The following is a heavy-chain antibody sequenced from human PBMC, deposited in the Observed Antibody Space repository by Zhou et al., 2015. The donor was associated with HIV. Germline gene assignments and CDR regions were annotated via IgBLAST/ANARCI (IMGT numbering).Heavy chain of an antibody. J-gene: IGHJ4*02. V-gene: IGHV1-18*01. D-gene: IGHD3-22*01. CDR1: GGTFSGSD. CDR3: ARDDSSGYHSFDY. Sequence: LVQSGTEVRKPGSSVKVSCKASGGTFSGSDISWVRQAPGQGLEWMGWIYNGNTNYAQKFQGRVTMTTDTSTSTGYMELRSLRSDDTATYFCARDDSSGYHSFDYWGQGTLVTVS. CDR2: IYNGNT.